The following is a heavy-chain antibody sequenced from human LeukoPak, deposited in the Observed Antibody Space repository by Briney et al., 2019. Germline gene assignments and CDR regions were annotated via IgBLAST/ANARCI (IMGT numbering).Heavy chain of an antibody. CDR2: IIPIFGTA. V-gene: IGHV1-69*01. Sequence: SVKVSCKASGGTFSSYAISWVRQAPGQGLEWMGGIIPIFGTANYAQKFQGRVTITADESTSTAYMELSSLRSEDTAVYYCARVRAARFYYYYYMDVWGKGTTVTVSS. CDR3: ARVRAARFYYYYYMDV. D-gene: IGHD6-6*01. CDR1: GGTFSSYA. J-gene: IGHJ6*03.